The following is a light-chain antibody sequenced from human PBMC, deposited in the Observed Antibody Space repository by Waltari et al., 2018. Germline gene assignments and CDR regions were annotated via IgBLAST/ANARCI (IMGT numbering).Light chain of an antibody. Sequence: QSALTQPRSVSGSPGQSVTISCTGTSSDVGGYKHVSWYQQHPGKAPKLIFYDVTERPSGVPDRFSGSKSGNTASLTISGLQPEDEADHYCCSFAGSYTWVFGGGTKVTVL. V-gene: IGLV2-11*01. CDR2: DVT. CDR1: SSDVGGYKH. CDR3: CSFAGSYTWV. J-gene: IGLJ3*02.